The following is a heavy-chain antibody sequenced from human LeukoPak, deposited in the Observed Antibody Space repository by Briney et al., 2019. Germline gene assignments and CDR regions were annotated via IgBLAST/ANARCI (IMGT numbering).Heavy chain of an antibody. Sequence: GGSLRLSCAASGFTFSSYSMNWVRQAPGKGLEWVSSISSSSSYIYYADSVKGRFTISRDNAKNSLYLQMNSPRAEDTAAYYCARDPIAVAGTSDYWGQGTLVTVSS. D-gene: IGHD6-19*01. CDR2: ISSSSSYI. J-gene: IGHJ4*02. CDR3: ARDPIAVAGTSDY. V-gene: IGHV3-21*01. CDR1: GFTFSSYS.